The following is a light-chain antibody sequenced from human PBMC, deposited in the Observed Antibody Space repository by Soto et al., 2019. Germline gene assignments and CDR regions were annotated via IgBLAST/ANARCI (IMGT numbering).Light chain of an antibody. V-gene: IGKV3-11*01. Sequence: EIVFTQSPATLSLSPWKRATLSCRASQSVSSYLAWYQQKPGQAPRLLIYDASNRATGIPARFSGSGSGTDFTLTISSLEPEDFAVYYCQQRSNWPPTFGQGTKVDIK. CDR2: DAS. CDR1: QSVSSY. CDR3: QQRSNWPPT. J-gene: IGKJ1*01.